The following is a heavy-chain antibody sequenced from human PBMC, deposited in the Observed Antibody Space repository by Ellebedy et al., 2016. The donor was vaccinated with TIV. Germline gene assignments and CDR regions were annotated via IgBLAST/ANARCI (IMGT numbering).Heavy chain of an antibody. V-gene: IGHV4-31*01. CDR2: IYYSGST. CDR1: GGSISSGGYY. D-gene: IGHD1-7*01. CDR3: ARSRGGGNYPDLDY. J-gene: IGHJ4*02. Sequence: MPSETLSLTCTVSGGSISSGGYYWSWIRQHPGKGLEWIGYIYYSGSTYYNPSLKSLVTISLDTSKTQFSLKLSAVTAADTAGYYCARSRGGGNYPDLDYWGQGTLVTVSS.